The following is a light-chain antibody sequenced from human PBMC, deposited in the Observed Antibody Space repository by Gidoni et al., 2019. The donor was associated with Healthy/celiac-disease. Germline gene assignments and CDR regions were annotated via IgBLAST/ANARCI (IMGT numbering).Light chain of an antibody. CDR3: HVWDSVSDHVV. Sequence: SYVLTQAPSVSVAPGTTARITCGGANLEAKDVHWYPQSPGQPPVVVVFYNSDRPSGTPERVSGSNSGNTATLTISGVEAGDEAVYYCHVWDSVSDHVVFGGGTKLPVL. CDR1: NLEAKD. CDR2: YNS. J-gene: IGLJ2*01. V-gene: IGLV3-21*01.